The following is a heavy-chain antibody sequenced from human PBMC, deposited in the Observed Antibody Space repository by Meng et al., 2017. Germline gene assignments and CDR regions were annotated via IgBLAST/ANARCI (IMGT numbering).Heavy chain of an antibody. CDR2: ISYDGSNK. CDR3: AHFDF. CDR1: GFTFSSYS. Sequence: GHSGESGGGPVMPGGSLRPPFAASGFTFSSYSMNWVRQAPGKGLEWVAVISYDGSNKYYADYVKGRFTISRDNSKNTLYLQMNSLRAEDTAVYYCAHFDFWGQGTLVTVSS. V-gene: IGHV3-30*03. J-gene: IGHJ4*02.